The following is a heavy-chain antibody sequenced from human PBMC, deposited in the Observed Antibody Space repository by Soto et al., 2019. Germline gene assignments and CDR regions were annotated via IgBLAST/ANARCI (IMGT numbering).Heavy chain of an antibody. J-gene: IGHJ6*02. V-gene: IGHV4-39*07. D-gene: IGHD6-19*01. CDR2: IYYSGST. CDR1: GCSISSSSYY. Sequence: SETLSLTCTVSGCSISSSSYYWGWIHQPPGKGLEWIGSIYYSGSTYYNPSLKSRVTISVDTSKNQCSLKLSSVNAADTAVYYCARESIAVPENYYYYGVDVWGQGTTVTVSS. CDR3: ARESIAVPENYYYYGVDV.